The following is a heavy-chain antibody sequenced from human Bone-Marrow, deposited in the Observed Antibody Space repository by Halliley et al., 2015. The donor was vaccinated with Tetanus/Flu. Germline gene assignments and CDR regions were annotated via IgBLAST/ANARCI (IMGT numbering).Heavy chain of an antibody. V-gene: IGHV4-59*01. J-gene: IGHJ4*02. D-gene: IGHD6-19*01. Sequence: KGRQWMGYTYPSGSAKYNPSLKSRATISVDTSKNQFSLKLTSVTAADTAVYFCARALSSGFVDYWGQGTLVAVSS. CDR2: TYPSGSA. CDR3: ARALSSGFVDY.